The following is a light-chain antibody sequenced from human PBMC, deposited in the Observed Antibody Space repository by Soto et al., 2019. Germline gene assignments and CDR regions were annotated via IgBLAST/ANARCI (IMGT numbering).Light chain of an antibody. CDR3: QQYKRYSLT. Sequence: DIQMTQSPSTLSASVGDRVTITCRASQSINNWLAWYQQKPGKAPKLLIYDGFSLESGVPLRFSGSGFGTEFTLTISSLQPDESATYYGQQYKRYSLTVGGGTKVKIK. CDR1: QSINNW. J-gene: IGKJ4*01. V-gene: IGKV1-5*01. CDR2: DGF.